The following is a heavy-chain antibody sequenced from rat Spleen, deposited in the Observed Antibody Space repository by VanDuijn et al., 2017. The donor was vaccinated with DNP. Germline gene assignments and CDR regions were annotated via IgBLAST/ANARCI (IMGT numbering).Heavy chain of an antibody. D-gene: IGHD1-12*01. J-gene: IGHJ4*01. V-gene: IGHV5S13*01. CDR1: GFTFSDYN. CDR3: ARHRTIMPYYYVMDA. Sequence: EVQLVESGGGLVQPGRSLKLSCAASGFTFSDYNMAWVRQAPKKGLEWVATISTGGDDTYYRDSVKGRFTISRDNAKNTQYLQMDSLRSEDTATYYCARHRTIMPYYYVMDAWGQGASVTVSS. CDR2: ISTGGDDT.